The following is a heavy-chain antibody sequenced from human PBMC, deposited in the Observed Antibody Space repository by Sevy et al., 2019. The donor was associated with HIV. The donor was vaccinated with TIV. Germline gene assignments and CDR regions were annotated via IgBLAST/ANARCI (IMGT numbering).Heavy chain of an antibody. CDR2: ISAYNGNT. Sequence: ASVKVSCKASGYTFTNYGISWVRQAPGQGLEWMGWISAYNGNTNYAQKLQGRVTMTTDTSTSTAYMELRSLRSDDTAVYYCARRGYSGYDYGDWFDPWGQGTLVTVSS. CDR3: ARRGYSGYDYGDWFDP. D-gene: IGHD5-12*01. V-gene: IGHV1-18*01. J-gene: IGHJ5*02. CDR1: GYTFTNYG.